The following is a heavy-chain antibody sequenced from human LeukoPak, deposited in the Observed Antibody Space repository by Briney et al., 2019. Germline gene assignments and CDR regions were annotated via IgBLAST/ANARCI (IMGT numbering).Heavy chain of an antibody. CDR1: GFTFSDYA. CDR3: AKGLWFGESILRSFDY. Sequence: PGGSLRLSCAASGFTFSDYAMSWVRQAPGKGLEWLSVISGGSSGSTYYADSVKGRFNISRDNSKNTVYLQMNTLRAEDTAVYYCAKGLWFGESILRSFDYWGQGTLVTVSS. J-gene: IGHJ4*02. V-gene: IGHV3-23*01. D-gene: IGHD3-10*01. CDR2: ISGGSSGST.